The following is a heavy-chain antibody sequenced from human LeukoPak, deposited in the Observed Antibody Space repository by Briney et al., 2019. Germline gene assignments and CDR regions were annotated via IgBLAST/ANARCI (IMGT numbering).Heavy chain of an antibody. J-gene: IGHJ4*02. Sequence: SETLSLTCAAYGGSFSGYYWSWIRQPPGKGLEWIGEINHSGSTNYNPSLKSRVTISVDTSKNQFSLKLSSVTAADTAVYYCAGVGGSGLGLSAWGQGTLVTVSS. D-gene: IGHD2-15*01. V-gene: IGHV4-34*01. CDR3: AGVGGSGLGLSA. CDR1: GGSFSGYY. CDR2: INHSGST.